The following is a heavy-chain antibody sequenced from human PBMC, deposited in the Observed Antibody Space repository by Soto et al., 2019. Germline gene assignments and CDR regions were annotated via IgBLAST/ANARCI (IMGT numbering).Heavy chain of an antibody. CDR3: TRSLVPAVKAFAP. CDR1: GFTFSNYW. Sequence: EVQLLESEGGLAQPGGSITLSCAASGFTFSNYWMHWARQVPGKGLVWVSRINGDGSNTNYAASVRGRFTFSRANGWNTVYLQTSNVRAEDTAVYYCTRSLVPAVKAFAPWAMVTLVT. V-gene: IGHV3-74*01. CDR2: INGDGSNT. J-gene: IGHJ5*02. D-gene: IGHD2-2*01.